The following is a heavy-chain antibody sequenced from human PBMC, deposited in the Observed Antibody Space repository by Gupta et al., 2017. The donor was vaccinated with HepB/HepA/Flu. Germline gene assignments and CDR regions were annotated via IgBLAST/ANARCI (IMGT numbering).Heavy chain of an antibody. V-gene: IGHV3-7*01. CDR1: GFTFSSYW. D-gene: IGHD2-2*03. CDR2: IKQDGSEK. J-gene: IGHJ4*02. CDR3: ARDGYCSSTSCHPIDY. Sequence: EVQLVESGGGLVQPGGSLRLSCAASGFTFSSYWMSWVRQAPGKGLEWVANIKQDGSEKYYVDSVKGRFTISRDNAKNSLYLQMNSLRAEDTAVYYCARDGYCSSTSCHPIDYWGQGTLVTVSS.